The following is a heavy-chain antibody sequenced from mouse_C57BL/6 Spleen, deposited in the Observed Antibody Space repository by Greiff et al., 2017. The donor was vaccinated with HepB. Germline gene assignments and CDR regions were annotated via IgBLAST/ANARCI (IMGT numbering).Heavy chain of an antibody. Sequence: EVQLVESGGGLVKPGGSLKLSCAASGFTFSSYAMSWVRQTPEKRLEWVATISDGGSYTYYPDNVKGRFTISRDNAKNNLYLQMSQLKSEDTAMYYWAREWATELRRGYFDVWGTGTTVTVSS. CDR2: ISDGGSYT. J-gene: IGHJ1*03. CDR3: AREWATELRRGYFDV. CDR1: GFTFSSYA. D-gene: IGHD1-2*01. V-gene: IGHV5-4*01.